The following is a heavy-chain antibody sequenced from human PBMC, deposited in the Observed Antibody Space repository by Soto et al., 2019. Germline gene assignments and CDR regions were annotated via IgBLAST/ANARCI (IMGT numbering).Heavy chain of an antibody. J-gene: IGHJ5*02. CDR2: ISYDGSNK. CDR3: AKSQMAGLAVAGPYNWFDP. V-gene: IGHV3-30*18. CDR1: GFTFSSYG. Sequence: PGGSLRLSCAASGFTFSSYGMHWVRQAPGKGLEWVAVISYDGSNKYYADSVKGRFTISRDNSKNTLYLQMNSLRAEDTAVYYCAKSQMAGLAVAGPYNWFDPWGQGTLVTVSS. D-gene: IGHD6-19*01.